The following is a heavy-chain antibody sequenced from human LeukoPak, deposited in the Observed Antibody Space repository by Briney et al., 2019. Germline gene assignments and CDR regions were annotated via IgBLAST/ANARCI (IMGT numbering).Heavy chain of an antibody. CDR2: IYPGDSDT. D-gene: IGHD3-22*01. CDR3: ARFSDSSGYYLAPFDY. J-gene: IGHJ4*02. Sequence: GESLKISCKGSGYSFTSHWIGWVRQMPGKCLEWMGNIYPGDSDTRYSPSFQGQVTISADKSISTAYLQWSSLKASDTAMYYCARFSDSSGYYLAPFDYWGQGTLVTVSS. V-gene: IGHV5-51*01. CDR1: GYSFTSHW.